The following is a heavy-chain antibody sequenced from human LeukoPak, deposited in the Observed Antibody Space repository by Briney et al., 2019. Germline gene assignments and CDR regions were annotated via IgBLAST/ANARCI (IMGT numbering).Heavy chain of an antibody. CDR2: IYHSGST. Sequence: PSQTLSLTCAVSGGSISSGGYSWSWIRQPPGKGLEWIGYIYHSGSTYYNPSLKSRVTISVDRSKNQFSLKLSSVTAAETAVYYCARGVPYNWFDPWGQGTLVTVSS. CDR1: GGSISSGGYS. J-gene: IGHJ5*02. CDR3: ARGVPYNWFDP. V-gene: IGHV4-30-2*01.